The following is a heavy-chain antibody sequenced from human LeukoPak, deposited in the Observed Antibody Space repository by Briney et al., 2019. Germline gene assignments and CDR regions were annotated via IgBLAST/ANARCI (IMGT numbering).Heavy chain of an antibody. J-gene: IGHJ2*01. V-gene: IGHV4-39*01. CDR1: GGSISSSSYY. CDR3: ARQLYYDSRGYYWYFDL. D-gene: IGHD3-22*01. CDR2: IYYSGST. Sequence: SETLSLTCSVSGGSISSSSYYWGWIRQPPGKGLERIGRIYYSGSTYYNPSLKSRVTISVDTSRNQFSLKLSSVTAADTAVYYCARQLYYDSRGYYWYFDLWGRGTLVTVSS.